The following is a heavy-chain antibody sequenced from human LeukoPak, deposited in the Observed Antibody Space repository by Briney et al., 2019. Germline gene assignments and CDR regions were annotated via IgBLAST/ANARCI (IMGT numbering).Heavy chain of an antibody. CDR2: ISSSSSYI. J-gene: IGHJ6*02. CDR1: GFTFGSYS. V-gene: IGHV3-21*01. Sequence: GGSLRLSCAASGFTFGSYSMNWVRQAPGKGLEWVSSISSSSSYIYYADSVKGRFTISRDNAKNSLYLQMNSLRAEDTAVYYRARDSRVVAAMDYYYGMDVWGQGTTVTVSS. D-gene: IGHD2-15*01. CDR3: ARDSRVVAAMDYYYGMDV.